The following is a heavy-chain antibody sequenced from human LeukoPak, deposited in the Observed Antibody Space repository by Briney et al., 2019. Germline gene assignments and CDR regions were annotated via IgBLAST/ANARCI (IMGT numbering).Heavy chain of an antibody. CDR2: INSDGSST. CDR3: ARDAGGAFYWYFDL. J-gene: IGHJ2*01. V-gene: IGHV3-74*01. CDR1: GFTFSSYW. Sequence: GGSLRLSCAASGFTFSSYWMHWVRQAPGKGLVWVSRINSDGSSTSYADSVKGRFTISRDNAKNTLYLQIKSLRPDDTAVYYCARDAGGAFYWYFDLWGRGTQVTVSS. D-gene: IGHD1-26*01.